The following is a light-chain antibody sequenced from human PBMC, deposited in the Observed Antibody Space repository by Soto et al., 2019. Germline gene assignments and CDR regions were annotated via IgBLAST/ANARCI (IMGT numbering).Light chain of an antibody. CDR3: QQYNTSPLT. CDR1: QNINSW. CDR2: MAS. J-gene: IGKJ4*01. Sequence: DIQVTQSPSTLSASVGDRVTITCRASQNINSWLAWYQQKPGKAPNLLIYMASSLESGVPSRFSGSGSGTEFTLTISNLQPDDFATYYCQQYNTSPLTFGGGTEVEIK. V-gene: IGKV1-5*03.